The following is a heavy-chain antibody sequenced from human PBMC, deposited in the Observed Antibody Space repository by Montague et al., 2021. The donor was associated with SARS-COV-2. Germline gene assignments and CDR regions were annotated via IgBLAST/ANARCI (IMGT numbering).Heavy chain of an antibody. Sequence: SETLSLTCTVSNASITTSNWWTWVRQAPGKGLAWVGEIHHSGTLNYNPSLKSRVTISVDTSKNHFSLNLNSVTAADTALYFCARRIRITVFRGVPLTTHSLESWGQGIMVTVSS. V-gene: IGHV4/OR15-8*01. D-gene: IGHD3-10*01. CDR3: ARRIRITVFRGVPLTTHSLES. CDR1: NASITTSNW. J-gene: IGHJ4*02. CDR2: IHHSGTL.